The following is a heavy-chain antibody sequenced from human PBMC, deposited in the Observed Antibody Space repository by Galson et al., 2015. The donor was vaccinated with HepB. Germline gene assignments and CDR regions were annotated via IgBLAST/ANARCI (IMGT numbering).Heavy chain of an antibody. Sequence: SETLSLTCTVSGGSISSYYWSWIRQPPGKGLEWIGYIYYSGSTNYNPSLKSRVTISVDTSKNQFSLKLSSVTAADTAVYYCARGPRKVHPMVRGVNPATIYYGMDVWGQGTTVTVSS. CDR3: ARGPRKVHPMVRGVNPATIYYGMDV. J-gene: IGHJ6*02. D-gene: IGHD3-10*01. V-gene: IGHV4-59*12. CDR1: GGSISSYY. CDR2: IYYSGST.